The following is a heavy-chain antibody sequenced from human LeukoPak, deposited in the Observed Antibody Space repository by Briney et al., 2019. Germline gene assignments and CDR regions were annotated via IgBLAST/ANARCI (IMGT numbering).Heavy chain of an antibody. CDR1: GYTFTSYD. J-gene: IGHJ4*02. V-gene: IGHV1-8*01. Sequence: GASVKVSCKASGYTFTSYDINWVRQATGQGLEWMGWMNPNSGNTGYAQKFQGRVTMTRNTSISTAYMELSSLRSEDTAVYYCARAAYYGSGSYSKRLYYFDYWGQGTLVTVSS. CDR3: ARAAYYGSGSYSKRLYYFDY. D-gene: IGHD3-10*01. CDR2: MNPNSGNT.